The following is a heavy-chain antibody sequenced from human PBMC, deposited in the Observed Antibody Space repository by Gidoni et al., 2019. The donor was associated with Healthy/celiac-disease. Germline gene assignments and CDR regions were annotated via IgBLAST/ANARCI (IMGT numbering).Heavy chain of an antibody. CDR3: VTKMDV. D-gene: IGHD2-8*01. V-gene: IGHV3-7*01. CDR2: INQDGSEI. J-gene: IGHJ6*02. CDR1: GFTFGNYW. Sequence: EVQPVESGGGLVQPGGSLRFSCVASGFTFGNYWMNCVRQAPGKGLEWVANINQDGSEIHYVDSVKGRFTISRDNAKTSLYLQMNSLRAEDTAVYYCVTKMDVWGQGTTVTVSS.